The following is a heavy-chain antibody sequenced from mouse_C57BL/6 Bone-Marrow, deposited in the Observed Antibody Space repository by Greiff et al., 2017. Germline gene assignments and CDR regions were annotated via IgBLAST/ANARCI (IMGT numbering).Heavy chain of an antibody. Sequence: EVNLVESGGGLVKPGGSLKLSCAASGFTFSSYTMSWVRQTPEKRLEWVATISGGGGNTYYPDSVKGRFTISRDNAKNTLYLQMSSLRSEDTALYYCARRGYDPSYAMDYWGQGTSVTVSS. CDR2: ISGGGGNT. CDR3: ARRGYDPSYAMDY. CDR1: GFTFSSYT. D-gene: IGHD2-3*01. J-gene: IGHJ4*01. V-gene: IGHV5-9*01.